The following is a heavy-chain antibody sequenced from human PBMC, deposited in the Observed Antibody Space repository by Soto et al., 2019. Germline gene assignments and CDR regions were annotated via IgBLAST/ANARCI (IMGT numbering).Heavy chain of an antibody. CDR2: IKPDGSKQ. V-gene: IGHV3-7*01. CDR3: ATVRWTAAAS. D-gene: IGHD6-13*01. Sequence: EVQLVESGGGFVQPGGSLRLSCAASGFTFTSNWMNWVRQAPGKGLEWVATIKPDGSKQDYVESVKGRFTISRDNAKNSLYLQKNSLRAEDTAVYYYATVRWTAAASWGQRTLVTVAS. CDR1: GFTFTSNW. J-gene: IGHJ4*02.